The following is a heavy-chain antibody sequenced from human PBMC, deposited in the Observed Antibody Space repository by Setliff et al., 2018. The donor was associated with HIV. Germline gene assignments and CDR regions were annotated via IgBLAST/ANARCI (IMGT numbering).Heavy chain of an antibody. V-gene: IGHV3-15*01. Sequence: GGSLRLSCAASGFSNSALHWVRQAPGEGLEWVGRIKTESDGGAIDYAAPVKGRFTISRDDSKNTLYLQMNSLNIEDTAVYFCATIARDTDWFSGTFYYYMDVWGKGTTVTVSS. CDR3: ATIARDTDWFSGTFYYYMDV. CDR1: GFSNSA. D-gene: IGHD3-9*01. CDR2: IKTESDGGAI. J-gene: IGHJ6*03.